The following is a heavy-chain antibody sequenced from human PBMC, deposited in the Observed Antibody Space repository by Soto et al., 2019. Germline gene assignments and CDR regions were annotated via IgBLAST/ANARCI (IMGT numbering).Heavy chain of an antibody. J-gene: IGHJ6*01. CDR1: VFTLSTYG. D-gene: IGHD6-19*01. Sequence: GSLSLSWAASVFTLSTYGMHWVRPAPGKGLEWVAVVWYDGSKKYYADSVKGRFTVSRDNSKNTLYLQMNSLRAEDTAVYYCARPLEQWQLGFGMDVWGQGSPVTVS. CDR3: ARPLEQWQLGFGMDV. V-gene: IGHV3-33*01. CDR2: VWYDGSKK.